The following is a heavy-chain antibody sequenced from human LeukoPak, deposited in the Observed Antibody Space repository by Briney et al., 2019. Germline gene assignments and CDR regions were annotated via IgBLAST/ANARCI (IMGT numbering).Heavy chain of an antibody. Sequence: GGSLRLSCAASGNYWMHWVRQAPGKGLVWVSYINSDGSWTTYADSVKGRFTISRDNAKNTLYLQMNSLRAEDTAVYYCLRDLNWSLDQWGQGTLVTVSS. CDR3: LRDLNWSLDQ. V-gene: IGHV3-74*01. CDR1: GNYW. CDR2: INSDGSWT. J-gene: IGHJ4*02. D-gene: IGHD1-20*01.